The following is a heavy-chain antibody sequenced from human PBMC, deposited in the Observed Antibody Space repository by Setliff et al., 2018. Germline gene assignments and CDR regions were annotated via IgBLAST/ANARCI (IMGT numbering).Heavy chain of an antibody. V-gene: IGHV4-59*01. CDR3: ARGGTFRYFDY. D-gene: IGHD5-12*01. CDR2: VYYSGIA. Sequence: SETLSLTCTVSGGSISTYYWSWIRQPPGKGLEWIGYVYYSGIANYSPSLKSRHTISVDTSKNQFSLKLRSVTAADTAVYYCARGGTFRYFDYWGQGTPVTVSS. J-gene: IGHJ4*02. CDR1: GGSISTYY.